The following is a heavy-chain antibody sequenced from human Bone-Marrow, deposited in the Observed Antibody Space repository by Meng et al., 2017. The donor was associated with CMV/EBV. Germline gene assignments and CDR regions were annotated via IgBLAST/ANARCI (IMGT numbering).Heavy chain of an antibody. Sequence: SVKVSCKASGGTFSSYAISWVRQAPGQGLEWRGGIIPVFGTANYAQKFQGRLTVTTDESTNTGYMELSSLRSEDTAMYFCAREGYSYGQYWFDYWGQGTLVTVSS. CDR1: GGTFSSYA. D-gene: IGHD5-18*01. V-gene: IGHV1-69*05. J-gene: IGHJ4*02. CDR2: IIPVFGTA. CDR3: AREGYSYGQYWFDY.